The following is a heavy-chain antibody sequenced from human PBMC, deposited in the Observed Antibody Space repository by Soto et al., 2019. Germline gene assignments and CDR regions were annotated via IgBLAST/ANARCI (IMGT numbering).Heavy chain of an antibody. CDR2: IYYSGST. CDR1: GGSISSGDYY. D-gene: IGHD3-22*01. CDR3: ARDLRGNYYDSSGYTDDDAFDI. J-gene: IGHJ3*02. Sequence: SETLSLTCTVSGGSISSGDYYWSWIRQPPGKGLEWIGYIYYSGSTYYNPSLQSRVTISVDTSKNQFSLKLSSVTAADTAVYYCARDLRGNYYDSSGYTDDDAFDIWGQGTMVTVSS. V-gene: IGHV4-30-4*01.